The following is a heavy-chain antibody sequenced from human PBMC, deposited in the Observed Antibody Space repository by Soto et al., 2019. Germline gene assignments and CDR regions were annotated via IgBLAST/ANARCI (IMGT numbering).Heavy chain of an antibody. CDR3: ARSVAVPGAHIDY. CDR1: GGSISGSY. Sequence: QVQLQESGPGLVKPSETLSLTCSVSGGSISGSYWSWIRQSPGKGLEWLGYVYYTGRTDYSPSLRSRVSISVDTSTNEFSLRLSSVTAADTAVYFCARSVAVPGAHIDYWGQGTQVTVSS. D-gene: IGHD6-19*01. CDR2: VYYTGRT. V-gene: IGHV4-59*01. J-gene: IGHJ4*02.